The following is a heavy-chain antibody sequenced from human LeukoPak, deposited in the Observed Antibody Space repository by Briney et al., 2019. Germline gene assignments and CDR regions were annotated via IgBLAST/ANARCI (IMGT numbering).Heavy chain of an antibody. CDR1: GFTFSSYS. V-gene: IGHV3-21*01. CDR2: ISSSSSYI. Sequence: GGSLRLSCAASGFTFSSYSMNWVRQAPGKGLEWVSSISSSSSYIYYADSVKGRFTISRDNAKNSLYLQMNSLRAEGTAVYYCARSKDIVVVPAALYYYYYYGMDVWGQGTTVTVSS. D-gene: IGHD2-2*01. J-gene: IGHJ6*02. CDR3: ARSKDIVVVPAALYYYYYYGMDV.